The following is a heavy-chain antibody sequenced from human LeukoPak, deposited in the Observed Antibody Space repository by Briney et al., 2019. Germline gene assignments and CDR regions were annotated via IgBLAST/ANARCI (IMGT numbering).Heavy chain of an antibody. Sequence: SETLSLTCTVSGYSISSGYYWGWIRQPPGKGLEWTGSIYHSGSTYYNPSLKSRVTISVDTSKNQFSLKLSSVTAADTAVYYCARFVIAAGTVDYWGQGTLVTVSS. D-gene: IGHD6-13*01. V-gene: IGHV4-38-2*02. CDR1: GYSISSGYY. J-gene: IGHJ4*02. CDR2: IYHSGST. CDR3: ARFVIAAGTVDY.